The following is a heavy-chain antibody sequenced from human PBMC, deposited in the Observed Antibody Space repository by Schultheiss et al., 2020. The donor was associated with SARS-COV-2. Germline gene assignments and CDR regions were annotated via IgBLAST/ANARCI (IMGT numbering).Heavy chain of an antibody. D-gene: IGHD1-26*01. V-gene: IGHV1-69*06. CDR2: IIPIFGTA. Sequence: SVKVSCKASGGTFSSYAISWVRQAPGQGLEWMGGIIPIFGTANYAQKFQGRVTITADKSTSTAYMELSSLRSEDTAVYYCARDPSIVGATDSLDYWGQGTLVTVSS. CDR1: GGTFSSYA. J-gene: IGHJ4*02. CDR3: ARDPSIVGATDSLDY.